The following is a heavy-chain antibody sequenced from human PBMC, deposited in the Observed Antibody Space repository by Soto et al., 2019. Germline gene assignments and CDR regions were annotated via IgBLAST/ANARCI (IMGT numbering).Heavy chain of an antibody. D-gene: IGHD4-17*01. J-gene: IGHJ4*02. CDR1: GGSISSGGYY. CDR2: IYYSGST. Sequence: QVQLQESGPGLVKPSQTLSLTCTVSGGSISSGGYYWSWIRQHPGKGLEWIGYIYYSGSTYYNPSLKSRVTISVVTSKNQFSLKLSSVTAADTAVYYCARTVTKGYYFDYWGQGTLVTVSS. CDR3: ARTVTKGYYFDY. V-gene: IGHV4-31*03.